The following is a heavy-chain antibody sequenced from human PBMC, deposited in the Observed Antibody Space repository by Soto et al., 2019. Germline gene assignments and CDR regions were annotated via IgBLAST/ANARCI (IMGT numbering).Heavy chain of an antibody. CDR1: GFTLGSGW. V-gene: IGHV3-15*07. D-gene: IGHD6-13*01. J-gene: IGHJ5*02. CDR3: TTLSRLDP. CDR2: MRSTADGGTT. Sequence: EMQLVESGGGLVEPGGSLRLSCAVSGFTLGSGWIHWVRQAPGKGLEWVGLMRSTADGGTTDYAALVKGRFTISIEYSKNTLYLQMRNLKAEDTAMYYCTTLSRLDPWGQGTLVTVSS.